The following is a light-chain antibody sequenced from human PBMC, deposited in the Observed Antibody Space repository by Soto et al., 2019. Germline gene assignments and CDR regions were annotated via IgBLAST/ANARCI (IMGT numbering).Light chain of an antibody. CDR1: QDVNSN. V-gene: IGKV3-15*01. Sequence: ETEMTQSPSSLSVSLGERATLTCRASQDVNSNLAWYQQKPGQAPKLLIYSASPRETGVPARFSGSGSGTEFTLTINSLQSEDCAVYYCQKFNASAKTFGQGTNLEIK. J-gene: IGKJ2*01. CDR2: SAS. CDR3: QKFNASAKT.